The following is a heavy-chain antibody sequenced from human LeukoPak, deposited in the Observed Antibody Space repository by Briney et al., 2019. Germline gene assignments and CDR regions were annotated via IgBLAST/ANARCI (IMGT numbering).Heavy chain of an antibody. CDR3: AKAGVISGWDY. J-gene: IGHJ4*02. Sequence: GGSLRLSCAASGSTLSNYPMGWVRQAPVKGLEWLSAIGEEKSGSWTKSADSVKGRFTISRDNSENTLYLQMDSLTVEDTVVYYCAKAGVISGWDYWGQGVLVTVSS. CDR1: GSTLSNYP. D-gene: IGHD3-3*02. CDR2: IGEEKSGSWT. V-gene: IGHV3-23*01.